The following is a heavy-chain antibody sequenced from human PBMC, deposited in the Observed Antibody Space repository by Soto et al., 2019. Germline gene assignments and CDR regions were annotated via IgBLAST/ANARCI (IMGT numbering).Heavy chain of an antibody. J-gene: IGHJ6*02. CDR2: INSDGSST. Sequence: GGSLRLSCAASGFTFSSYWMHWVRQAPGKGLVWVSRINSDGSSTSYADSVKGRFTISRDNAKNTLYLQMNSLRAEDTAVYYCARQHSADYYYGMDVWGQVTTVTVSS. V-gene: IGHV3-74*01. CDR3: ARQHSADYYYGMDV. CDR1: GFTFSSYW.